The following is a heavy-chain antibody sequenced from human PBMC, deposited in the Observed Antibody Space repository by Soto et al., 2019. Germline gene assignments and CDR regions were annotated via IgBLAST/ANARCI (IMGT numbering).Heavy chain of an antibody. CDR2: INHSGST. CDR1: GGSFSGYY. Sequence: SETLSLTCAVYGGSFSGYYWSWIRQPPGKGLEWIGEINHSGSTNYNPSLKSRVTISVDTSKNQFALKLGSVTAADTAVYYCARGPYYYGSGSYYSWAQPTKQNFDYWGQGTLVTVSS. CDR3: ARGPYYYGSGSYYSWAQPTKQNFDY. D-gene: IGHD3-10*01. V-gene: IGHV4-34*01. J-gene: IGHJ4*02.